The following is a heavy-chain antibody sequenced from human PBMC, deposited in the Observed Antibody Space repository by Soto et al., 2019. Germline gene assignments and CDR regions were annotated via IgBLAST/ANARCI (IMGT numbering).Heavy chain of an antibody. J-gene: IGHJ6*02. CDR1: GGSISSSSYY. V-gene: IGHV4-39*01. CDR3: ARLGSGSYYGYYYGMDV. Sequence: SETLSLTCTVSGGSISSSSYYWGWIRQPPGKGLEWIGSIYYSGSTYYNPSLKSRVTISVDTSKNQFSLKLSSVTAADTAVYYCARLGSGSYYGYYYGMDVWGQGTTVTVSS. D-gene: IGHD1-26*01. CDR2: IYYSGST.